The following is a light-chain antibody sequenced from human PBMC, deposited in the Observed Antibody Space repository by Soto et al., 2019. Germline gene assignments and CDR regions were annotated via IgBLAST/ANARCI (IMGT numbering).Light chain of an antibody. CDR1: QPLLHSNGFNY. J-gene: IGKJ2*02. Sequence: DVVMTQSPLFLPVPPGEPASISCRSSQPLLHSNGFNYLDWYLQRPGQSPQLLIFLGWARASGVPDRVSGSGSGTDFTLKISRVEAEDVGVYYCMQALQSPRTFGQGTKLEIK. CDR2: LGW. V-gene: IGKV2-28*01. CDR3: MQALQSPRT.